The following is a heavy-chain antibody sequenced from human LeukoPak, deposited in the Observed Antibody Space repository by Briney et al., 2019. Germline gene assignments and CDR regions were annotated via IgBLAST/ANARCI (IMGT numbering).Heavy chain of an antibody. CDR3: ARGSDFGDC. CDR2: IYISGTT. D-gene: IGHD4-17*01. V-gene: IGHV4-59*01. J-gene: IGHJ4*02. CDR1: GDSISTSY. Sequence: PSETLSLTCTVSGDSISTSYWSWIRQPPGKGLEWIGYIYISGTTNYNPSLKSRVTMSVDTSKNQLSRKLSSVTAADTAVYYCARGSDFGDCWGQGTLVTVSS.